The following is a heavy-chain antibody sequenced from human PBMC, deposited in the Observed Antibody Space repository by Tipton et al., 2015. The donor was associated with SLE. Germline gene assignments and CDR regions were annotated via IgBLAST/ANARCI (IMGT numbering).Heavy chain of an antibody. V-gene: IGHV4-59*01. J-gene: IGHJ4*02. Sequence: TLSLTCTVSGGSFSGYYWNWIRQPPGKGLEWIGYIYDSGTTNFNPSLKSRVITSEDTSKNQFSLKLSSVTAADTAVYYCARDRLGGPFDSWGQGTLVTVSS. D-gene: IGHD1-26*01. CDR2: IYDSGTT. CDR1: GGSFSGYY. CDR3: ARDRLGGPFDS.